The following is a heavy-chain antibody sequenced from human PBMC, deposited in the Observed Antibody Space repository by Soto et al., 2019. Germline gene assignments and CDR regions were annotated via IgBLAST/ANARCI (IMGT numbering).Heavy chain of an antibody. CDR2: IIPIFGTA. V-gene: IGHV1-69*01. D-gene: IGHD4-4*01. Sequence: QVQLVPSGAEVKKPGSSVKVSCKASGGTFSSYAISWVRQAPGQGLEWMGGIIPIFGTANYAQKFQGRVTITADESTSTAYMELSSLRSEDTAVYYCANFLDYSNYGRQNWFDPWGQGTLVTVSS. CDR3: ANFLDYSNYGRQNWFDP. CDR1: GGTFSSYA. J-gene: IGHJ5*02.